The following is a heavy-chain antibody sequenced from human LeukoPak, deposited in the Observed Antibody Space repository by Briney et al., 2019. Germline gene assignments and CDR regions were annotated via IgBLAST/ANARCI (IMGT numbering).Heavy chain of an antibody. Sequence: SVKVSCKASGGTFSSYAISWVRQAPGQGLEWMGRIIPILGIANYAQEFQGRVTITADKSTSTAYMELSSLRSEDTAVYYCARDAAGIQLWSDWGQGTLVTVSS. CDR3: ARDAAGIQLWSD. D-gene: IGHD5-18*01. CDR2: IIPILGIA. CDR1: GGTFSSYA. V-gene: IGHV1-69*04. J-gene: IGHJ4*02.